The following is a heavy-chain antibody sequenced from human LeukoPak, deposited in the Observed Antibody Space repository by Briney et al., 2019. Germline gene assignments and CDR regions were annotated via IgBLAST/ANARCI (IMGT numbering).Heavy chain of an antibody. CDR2: INPSGGST. J-gene: IGHJ5*02. D-gene: IGHD5-18*01. CDR1: GYTFTSYY. CDR3: ARDRSHVDTAMVENWFDP. Sequence: ASVKVSCKASGYTFTSYYMRWVRQAPGQGLEWMGIINPSGGSTSYAQKFQGRVTMTRDMSTSTVYMELSSLRSEDTAVYYCARDRSHVDTAMVENWFDPWGQGTLVTVSS. V-gene: IGHV1-46*01.